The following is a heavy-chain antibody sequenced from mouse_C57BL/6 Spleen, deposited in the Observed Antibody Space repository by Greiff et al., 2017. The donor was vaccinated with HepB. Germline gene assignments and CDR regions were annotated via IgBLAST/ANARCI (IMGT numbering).Heavy chain of an antibody. CDR1: GFTFSDYG. V-gene: IGHV5-17*01. Sequence: EVKVVESGGGLVKPGGSLKLSCAASGFTFSDYGMHWVRQAPEKGLEWVAYISSGSSTIYYADTVKGRFTISRDNAKNTLFLQMTSLRSEDTAMYYCAATRGVYYAMDYWGQGTSVTVSS. CDR2: ISSGSSTI. CDR3: AATRGVYYAMDY. J-gene: IGHJ4*01.